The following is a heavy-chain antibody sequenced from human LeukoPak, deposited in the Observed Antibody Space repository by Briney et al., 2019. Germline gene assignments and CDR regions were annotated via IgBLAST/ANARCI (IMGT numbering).Heavy chain of an antibody. J-gene: IGHJ5*02. CDR1: EYTFTSYG. V-gene: IGHV1-18*01. CDR3: ARGLEWLTRRHTWFDP. Sequence: GASVKVSCKASEYTFTSYGINWVRQAPGQGLEWMGWISAYNGNTNYAQKLQGRVTMTTDTSTSTAYMELRSLRSDDTAVYYCARGLEWLTRRHTWFDPWGQGTLVTVSS. CDR2: ISAYNGNT. D-gene: IGHD3-3*01.